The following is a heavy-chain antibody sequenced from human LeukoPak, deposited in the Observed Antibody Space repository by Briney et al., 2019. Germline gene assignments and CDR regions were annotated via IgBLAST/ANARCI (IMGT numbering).Heavy chain of an antibody. D-gene: IGHD4-23*01. CDR2: SYTSGSS. CDR3: ARVGYGGDLDY. J-gene: IGHJ4*02. Sequence: SETLSLTCTVSGGSISSYYWTWIRQPAGKGLEWIGRSYTSGSSNYNPSLKSRVTMSVDTSKNQFSLKLSSVTAADTAVYYCARVGYGGDLDYWGQGTLVTVSS. CDR1: GGSISSYY. V-gene: IGHV4-4*07.